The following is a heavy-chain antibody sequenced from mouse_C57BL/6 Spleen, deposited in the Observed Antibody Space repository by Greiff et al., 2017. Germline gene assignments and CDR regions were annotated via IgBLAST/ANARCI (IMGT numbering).Heavy chain of an antibody. CDR2: IDPETGGT. Sequence: QVQLQQSGAELVRPGASVTLSCKASGYTFTDYEMHWVKQTPVHGLEWIGAIDPETGGTAYNQKFKGKAILTADKSSSTAYMELRSLTSEDSAVYYCTRRGNYYGSSDFYGYFDVWGTGTTVTVSS. J-gene: IGHJ1*03. CDR3: TRRGNYYGSSDFYGYFDV. CDR1: GYTFTDYE. V-gene: IGHV1-15*01. D-gene: IGHD1-1*01.